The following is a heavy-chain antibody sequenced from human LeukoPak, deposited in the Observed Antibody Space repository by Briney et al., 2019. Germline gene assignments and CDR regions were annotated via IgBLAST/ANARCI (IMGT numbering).Heavy chain of an antibody. D-gene: IGHD1-1*01. Sequence: GGSLRLSCAASGFIFSTYAMNWVRQAPGKGLGWISGVSNSGVSTNYADSVKGRFTISRDNSKNMLYLQMNGLRAEDTAVYYCAKDWNPSPNWFGPWGQGTLVIVSS. CDR3: AKDWNPSPNWFGP. CDR2: VSNSGVST. J-gene: IGHJ5*02. V-gene: IGHV3-23*01. CDR1: GFIFSTYA.